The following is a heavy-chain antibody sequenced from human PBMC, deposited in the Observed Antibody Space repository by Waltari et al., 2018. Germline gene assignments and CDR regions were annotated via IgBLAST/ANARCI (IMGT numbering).Heavy chain of an antibody. J-gene: IGHJ5*02. CDR2: INPNSGDT. CDR1: GYTFTGYY. CDR3: ARVGVAAAGRGWFDP. Sequence: QVQLVQSGAEVRKPGASVKVSCKASGYTFTGYYMHGVRQDPGQGLEWMGWINPNSGDTNYAQKFQGRVTMTRDTSISTAYMELSRLRSDDTAVYYCARVGVAAAGRGWFDPWGQGTLVTVSS. V-gene: IGHV1-2*02. D-gene: IGHD6-13*01.